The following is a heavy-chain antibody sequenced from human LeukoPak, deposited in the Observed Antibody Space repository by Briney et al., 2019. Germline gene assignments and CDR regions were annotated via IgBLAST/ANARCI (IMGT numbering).Heavy chain of an antibody. J-gene: IGHJ5*02. D-gene: IGHD3-10*01. V-gene: IGHV4-34*09. CDR2: INHSGST. Sequence: SETLSLTCAVYGGSFSGYYWSWIRQPPGKGLEWIGEINHSGSTNYNPSLKSRVTISVDTSKNQFSLKLSSVTAADTAVYYCARDHRAMVRGRPFEWFDPWGQGTLVTVSS. CDR1: GGSFSGYY. CDR3: ARDHRAMVRGRPFEWFDP.